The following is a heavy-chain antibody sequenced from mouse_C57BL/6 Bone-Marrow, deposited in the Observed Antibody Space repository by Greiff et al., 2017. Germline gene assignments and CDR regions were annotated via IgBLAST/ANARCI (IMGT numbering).Heavy chain of an antibody. CDR2: ISSGGSYT. V-gene: IGHV5-6*01. CDR3: ARQIYYDYDPLAY. D-gene: IGHD2-4*01. J-gene: IGHJ3*01. Sequence: EVKLVESGGDLVMPGGSLKLSCAVSGFTFSSYGTSLVRQTPDKRLAWVATISSGGSYTYYPDSVQGRFTISRDNAKNTLYLQMSSLKSEDTAMYYCARQIYYDYDPLAYWGQWALVTVSA. CDR1: GFTFSSYG.